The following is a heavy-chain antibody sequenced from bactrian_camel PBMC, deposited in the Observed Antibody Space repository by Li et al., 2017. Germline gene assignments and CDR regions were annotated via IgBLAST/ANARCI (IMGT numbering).Heavy chain of an antibody. CDR1: GYTDESTR. CDR2: IYRGSGNA. V-gene: IGHV3S40*01. D-gene: IGHD3*01. J-gene: IGHJ4*01. Sequence: VQLVESGGGSVQAGGSLRLSCAASGYTDESTRMSWFRQSPGKEREGVAAIYRGSGNAAYADSVKGRFTISRGNVPNTVHLQMNSLKPEDTAIYYCAAAKGLPDLLRGGYLSARSYNYWGRGTQVTVS. CDR3: AAAKGLPDLLRGGYLSARSYNY.